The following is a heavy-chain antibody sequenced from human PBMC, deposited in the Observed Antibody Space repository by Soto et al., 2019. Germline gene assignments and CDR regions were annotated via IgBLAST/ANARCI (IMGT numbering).Heavy chain of an antibody. J-gene: IGHJ6*02. CDR3: VEYSSSSGYYYGMDV. CDR1: GFTFSSYA. V-gene: IGHV3-23*01. D-gene: IGHD6-6*01. Sequence: GGSLRLSCAASGFTFSSYAMIWVRQAPGKGLEWVSAISGSGGSTYYADSVKGRFTISRDNSKNTLYLQMNSLRAEDTAVYYCVEYSSSSGYYYGMDVWGQGTTVTVSS. CDR2: ISGSGGST.